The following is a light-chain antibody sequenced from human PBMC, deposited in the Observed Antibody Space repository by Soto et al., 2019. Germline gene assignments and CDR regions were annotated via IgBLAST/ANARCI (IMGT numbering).Light chain of an antibody. CDR1: QSVSSY. Sequence: EIVLTQSPATLSLSPGERATLSCRASQSVSSYLAWYQQKPGQAPRLLIYGASNRATGIPDRFSGSGSGTDFTLTINSLESEDVAVYYCQQRSSWPRLTFGGGTKVDIK. CDR2: GAS. V-gene: IGKV3-11*01. CDR3: QQRSSWPRLT. J-gene: IGKJ4*01.